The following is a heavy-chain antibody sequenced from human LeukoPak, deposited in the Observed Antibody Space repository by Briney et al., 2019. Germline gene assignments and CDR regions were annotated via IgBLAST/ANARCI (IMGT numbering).Heavy chain of an antibody. CDR1: GGTFSSYA. CDR3: ASPRIAAGADFDI. D-gene: IGHD6-13*01. Sequence: SVKVSCKASGGTFSSYAISSVRQALGQGLEWMGGIIPIFGTANYAQKFQGRVTITADKSTSTAYMELSRMRSEDMAVYDCASPRIAAGADFDIWGQGTMVTVSS. J-gene: IGHJ3*02. CDR2: IIPIFGTA. V-gene: IGHV1-69*06.